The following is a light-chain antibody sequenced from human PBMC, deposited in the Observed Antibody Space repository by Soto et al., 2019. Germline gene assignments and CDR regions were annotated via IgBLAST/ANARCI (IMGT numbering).Light chain of an antibody. CDR2: GHS. Sequence: QSVLTQPPSVSGAPGQRVTISCTGSSSNIGAGYDVHWYQQLPGTAPKLLIFGHSNRPSGVPDRFSGSKSGTSASLAITGLQAEDEADYYCKSYDGSLGVFGTGTKVTVL. CDR3: KSYDGSLGV. CDR1: SSNIGAGYD. V-gene: IGLV1-40*01. J-gene: IGLJ1*01.